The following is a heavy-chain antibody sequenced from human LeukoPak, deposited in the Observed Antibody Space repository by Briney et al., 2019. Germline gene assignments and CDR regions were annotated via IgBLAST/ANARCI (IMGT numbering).Heavy chain of an antibody. CDR3: AKDYYDSSGYDR. J-gene: IGHJ5*02. CDR1: GFTFSSYW. V-gene: IGHV3-7*03. D-gene: IGHD3-22*01. Sequence: GGSLRLSCAASGFTFSSYWMSWVRQAPGKGLEWVANIKQDGSEKYYVGSVKGRFTISRDNVKNSMYLQMNSLRVEDTAVYYCAKDYYDSSGYDRWGQGTLVTVSS. CDR2: IKQDGSEK.